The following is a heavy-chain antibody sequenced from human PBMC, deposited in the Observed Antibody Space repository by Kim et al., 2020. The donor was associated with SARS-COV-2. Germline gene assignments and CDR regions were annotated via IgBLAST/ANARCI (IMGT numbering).Heavy chain of an antibody. J-gene: IGHJ4*02. CDR2: IIPILGIA. CDR1: GGTFSSYA. Sequence: SVKVSCKASGGTFSSYAISWVRQAPGQGLEWMGRIIPILGIANYAQKFQGRVTITADKSTSTAYMELSSLRSEDTAVYYCARERKSYSSSWYDYWGQGTLVTVSS. D-gene: IGHD6-13*01. V-gene: IGHV1-69*04. CDR3: ARERKSYSSSWYDY.